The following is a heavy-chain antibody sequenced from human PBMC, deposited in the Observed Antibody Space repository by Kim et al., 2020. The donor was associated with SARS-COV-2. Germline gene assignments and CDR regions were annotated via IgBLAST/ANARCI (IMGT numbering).Heavy chain of an antibody. J-gene: IGHJ5*02. CDR1: GGSISSSSYY. CDR2: IYYSGST. D-gene: IGHD3-10*01. CDR3: ARRRITLNWFDP. Sequence: SETLSLTCTVSGGSISSSSYYWGWIRQPPGKGLEWIGSIYYSGSTYYNPSLKSRVTISVDTSKKQFSLKLRSVTAADTAVYYCARRRITLNWFDPWGQGTLVTVSS. V-gene: IGHV4-39*01.